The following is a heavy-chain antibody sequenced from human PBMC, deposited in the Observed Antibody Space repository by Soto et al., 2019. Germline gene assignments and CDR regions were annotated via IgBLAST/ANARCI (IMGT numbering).Heavy chain of an antibody. J-gene: IGHJ5*02. V-gene: IGHV3-23*01. CDR3: ASGSGTSAKYNWFDP. CDR1: GFTFSTYA. Sequence: PGGSLRLSCAASGFTFSTYAMTWVRQAPGKGLEWVSAISAGGGDTYYADSVRGRFTISRDNSRNTLYMQMNSLRAEDTAVYFCASGSGTSAKYNWFDPWGQGTL. D-gene: IGHD3-10*01. CDR2: ISAGGGDT.